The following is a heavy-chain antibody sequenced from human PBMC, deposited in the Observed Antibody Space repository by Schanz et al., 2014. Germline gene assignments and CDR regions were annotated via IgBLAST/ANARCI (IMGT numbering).Heavy chain of an antibody. J-gene: IGHJ6*02. Sequence: QVPLVQSGAEVRKPGSSVRVSCKASGGTFTSYAFSWVRQAPGQGLEWMGRIIPIVGITNYAQKFLGRFTIPADNSRSTAYMELKSLRCADTAVYYCATSGVSDYWGWGLDLWGQGTTVTASS. CDR1: GGTFTSYA. CDR2: IIPIVGIT. D-gene: IGHD3-22*01. CDR3: ATSGVSDYWGWGLDL. V-gene: IGHV1-69*04.